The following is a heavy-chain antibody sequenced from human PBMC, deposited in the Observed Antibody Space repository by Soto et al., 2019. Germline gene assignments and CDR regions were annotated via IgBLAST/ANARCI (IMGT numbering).Heavy chain of an antibody. V-gene: IGHV3-74*01. D-gene: IGHD3-10*01. CDR1: GFTLSNYW. CDR2: INPDATTI. CDR3: ATAGSYRFDH. J-gene: IGHJ4*02. Sequence: XGSLRLSCATSGFTLSNYWIHWVRQAPGEGLVWVSRINPDATTINYADSVKGRFTVSRDNAKNTLYLQMNSLRAEDTAVYYCATAGSYRFDHWGQGTLVTVSS.